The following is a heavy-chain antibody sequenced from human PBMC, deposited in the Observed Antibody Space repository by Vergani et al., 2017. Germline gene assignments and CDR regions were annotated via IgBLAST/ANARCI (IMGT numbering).Heavy chain of an antibody. Sequence: QVQLVESGGGVVQPGGSLRLSCGASGFTFSNYGMHWVRQAPGKGLEWVTFIRYDGSNTYYADSVKGRFTISRDNSKNTLFLQMNKLRPEDTAVYYCARDTVTGSRYFDYWGQGTLVTVSS. J-gene: IGHJ4*02. CDR1: GFTFSNYG. CDR2: IRYDGSNT. CDR3: ARDTVTGSRYFDY. V-gene: IGHV3-30*02. D-gene: IGHD6-19*01.